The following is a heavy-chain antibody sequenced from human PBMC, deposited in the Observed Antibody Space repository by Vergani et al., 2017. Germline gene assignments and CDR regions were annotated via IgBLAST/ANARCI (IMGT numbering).Heavy chain of an antibody. J-gene: IGHJ6*02. Sequence: EVQLVQSGAEVKKPGATMKISCKVSGYTFTDHYMHWVKQAPGKGLEWMGLVEPEDGETKYAEKFKGRVTIAADTSTDTAHLELSSLRSEDTAVYYCATPQTVTTGGMEVWGQGTTVSVSS. D-gene: IGHD4-17*01. CDR2: VEPEDGET. V-gene: IGHV1-69-2*01. CDR1: GYTFTDHY. CDR3: ATPQTVTTGGMEV.